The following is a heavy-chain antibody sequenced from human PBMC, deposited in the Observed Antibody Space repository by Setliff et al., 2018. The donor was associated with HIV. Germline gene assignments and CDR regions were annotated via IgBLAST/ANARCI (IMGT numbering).Heavy chain of an antibody. CDR2: INSASGCT. J-gene: IGHJ3*02. D-gene: IGHD1-1*01. Sequence: ASVKVSCKASGYTFTDNYIHWVRQAPGQGREWMAWINSASGCTNYAQNFQGRVTVTRDTSINTVYLEVNGLKSDDTAVYYCAREYIHVFDIWGQGTMVTVSS. V-gene: IGHV1-2*02. CDR3: AREYIHVFDI. CDR1: GYTFTDNY.